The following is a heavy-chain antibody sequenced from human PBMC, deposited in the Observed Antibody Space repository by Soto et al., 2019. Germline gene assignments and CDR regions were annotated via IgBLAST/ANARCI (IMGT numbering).Heavy chain of an antibody. CDR1: GFTFTNYW. CDR2: IYPGDSKT. CDR3: ARHPNYYDSSGYYYSGY. V-gene: IGHV5-51*01. J-gene: IGHJ4*02. D-gene: IGHD3-22*01. Sequence: GESLKISCKGSGFTFTNYWIAWVRQMPGKGLEWMGIIYPGDSKTRYSPSFQGQVTISVDKSISTAFLHWSSLKASDTAMYYCARHPNYYDSSGYYYSGYWGQGTQVTVSS.